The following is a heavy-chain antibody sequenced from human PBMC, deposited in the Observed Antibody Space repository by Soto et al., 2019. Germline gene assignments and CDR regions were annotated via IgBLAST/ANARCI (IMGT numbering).Heavy chain of an antibody. V-gene: IGHV3-33*01. CDR1: GFTFSSYG. D-gene: IGHD6-19*01. CDR2: IWYDGSNK. Sequence: GGSLRLSCAASGFTFSSYGMHWVRQAPGKGLEWVAVIWYDGSNKYYADSVKGRFTISRDNSKNTLYLQMNSLRAEDTAVYYCARDHSSGWYVDGFDYWGQGTLVTVSS. J-gene: IGHJ4*02. CDR3: ARDHSSGWYVDGFDY.